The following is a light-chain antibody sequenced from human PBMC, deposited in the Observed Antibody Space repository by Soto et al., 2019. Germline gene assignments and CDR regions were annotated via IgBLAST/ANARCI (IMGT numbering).Light chain of an antibody. Sequence: QSALTQPASVSGSPGQSITMSCTGTTSDVGAYNYVSWYQQHPGKAPKLMIYDVSDRPSEISNRFSGSKSGNTASLTISGLQAEDEADYYCSSYTRSNTYVFGAGTKVTVL. CDR3: SSYTRSNTYV. J-gene: IGLJ1*01. CDR1: TSDVGAYNY. CDR2: DVS. V-gene: IGLV2-14*03.